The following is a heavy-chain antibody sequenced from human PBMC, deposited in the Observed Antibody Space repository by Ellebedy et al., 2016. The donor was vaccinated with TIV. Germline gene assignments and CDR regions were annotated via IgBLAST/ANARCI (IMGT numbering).Heavy chain of an antibody. CDR1: GFSLTTSGVG. D-gene: IGHD6-25*01. CDR2: IYWDDDK. V-gene: IGHV2-5*02. CDR3: ALRRLEAAVN. J-gene: IGHJ4*02. Sequence: SGPTLVXPTQTLTLTCTFSGFSLTTSGVGVGWIRQPPGKTLEWLAIIYWDDDKRYIPSLKTRLTITKDTSKNQVLLTITNMDPVDTATYYCALRRLEAAVNWGQGILVTVSS.